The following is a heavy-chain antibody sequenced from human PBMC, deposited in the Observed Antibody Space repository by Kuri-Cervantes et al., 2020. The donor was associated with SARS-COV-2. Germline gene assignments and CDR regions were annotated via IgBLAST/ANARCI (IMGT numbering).Heavy chain of an antibody. CDR1: GFTFSYYG. J-gene: IGHJ4*02. V-gene: IGHV3-30*02. D-gene: IGHD2-2*01. Sequence: GESLKISCAASGFTFSYYGMHWVRQAPGKGLEWVGFVRRDGSNYYYADSVKGRFTISRDNSKNSLYLEMNSLRPEDTAVYYCATLGSTSTEAFDYWGQGTRVTVSS. CDR3: ATLGSTSTEAFDY. CDR2: VRRDGSNY.